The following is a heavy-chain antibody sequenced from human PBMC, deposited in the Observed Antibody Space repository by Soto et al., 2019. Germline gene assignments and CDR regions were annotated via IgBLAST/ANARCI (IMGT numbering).Heavy chain of an antibody. Sequence: GGSLRLSCAASGFTFSGSAMHWVRQASGKRLEWVGRIRSKANSYATAYAASVKGRFTISRDDSKNTAYLQMNSLKTEDTAVYYCTSRRDVLLWFGESTNLNWFDPWGQGTLVTVSS. CDR2: IRSKANSYAT. V-gene: IGHV3-73*01. D-gene: IGHD3-10*01. J-gene: IGHJ5*02. CDR3: TSRRDVLLWFGESTNLNWFDP. CDR1: GFTFSGSA.